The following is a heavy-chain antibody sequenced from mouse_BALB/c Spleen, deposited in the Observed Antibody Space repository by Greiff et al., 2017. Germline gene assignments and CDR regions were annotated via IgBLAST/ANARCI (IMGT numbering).Heavy chain of an antibody. Sequence: EVMLVESGGGLVKPGGSLKLSCAASGFTFSSYAMSWVRQTPEKRLEWVASISSGGSTYYPDSVKGRFTISSDNARNILYLQMSSLRSEDTAMYYCARGRDGFAYWGQGTLVTVSA. V-gene: IGHV5-6-5*01. D-gene: IGHD3-3*01. CDR2: ISSGGST. CDR3: ARGRDGFAY. J-gene: IGHJ3*01. CDR1: GFTFSSYA.